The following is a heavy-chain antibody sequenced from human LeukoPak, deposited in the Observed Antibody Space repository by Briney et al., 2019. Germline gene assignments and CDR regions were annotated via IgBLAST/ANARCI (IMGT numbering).Heavy chain of an antibody. CDR1: GGSISSFY. V-gene: IGHV4-59*01. J-gene: IGHJ4*02. CDR2: IYYSGST. D-gene: IGHD5-12*01. CDR3: VSTGGGSGGF. Sequence: SETLSLTCTVSGGSISSFYWSWIRQPPGKGLEWIGYIYYSGSTNYNPSLKSRVTISVDTSKNQFSLELRSVTAADTAVYYCVSTGGGSGGFWGQGTLVTVSS.